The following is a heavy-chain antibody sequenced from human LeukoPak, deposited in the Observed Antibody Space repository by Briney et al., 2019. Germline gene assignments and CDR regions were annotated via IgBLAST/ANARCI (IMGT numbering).Heavy chain of an antibody. V-gene: IGHV3-48*02. Sequence: SGGSLRLSCAASGFTFSSYSMTWVRQAPGKGLEWVSYISGSSSPIYHADSVKGRVTISRDNAKDSLYLQMTSLRDEDTAVYYCARVSGSYYFDYWGQGTLVTVSP. CDR2: ISGSSSPI. CDR1: GFTFSSYS. CDR3: ARVSGSYYFDY. D-gene: IGHD3-10*01. J-gene: IGHJ4*02.